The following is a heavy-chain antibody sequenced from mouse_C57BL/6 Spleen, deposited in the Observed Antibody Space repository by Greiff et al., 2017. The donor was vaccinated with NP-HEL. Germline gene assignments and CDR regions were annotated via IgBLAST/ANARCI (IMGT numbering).Heavy chain of an antibody. J-gene: IGHJ4*01. Sequence: QVQLQQPGAELVRPGSSVKLSCKASGYTFTSYWMHWVKQRPIQGLEWIGNIDPSDSETHYNQKFKDKATLTVDKSSSTAYMQLSSLTSEDSAVYYCAGAGGIRGAMDYWGQGTSVTVSS. CDR1: GYTFTSYW. CDR2: IDPSDSET. CDR3: AGAGGIRGAMDY. V-gene: IGHV1-52*01.